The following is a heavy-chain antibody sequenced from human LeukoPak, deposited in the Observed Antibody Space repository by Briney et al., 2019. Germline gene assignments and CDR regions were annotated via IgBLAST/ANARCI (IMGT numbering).Heavy chain of an antibody. J-gene: IGHJ4*02. CDR3: ARGQSSYGSGNHYYYYFDY. V-gene: IGHV3-23*01. Sequence: GGSLRLSCAASGFSFNNYAMTWVRQAPGTGLEWVSIIGGGGDRVYYVDSVKGRFTVSRDNSENTLHLQMNSLRAEDTAVYYCARGQSSYGSGNHYYYYFDYWGQGTLVTVSS. CDR1: GFSFNNYA. CDR2: IGGGGDRV. D-gene: IGHD3-10*01.